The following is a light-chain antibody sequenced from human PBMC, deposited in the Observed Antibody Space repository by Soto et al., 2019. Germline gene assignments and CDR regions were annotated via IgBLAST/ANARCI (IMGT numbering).Light chain of an antibody. V-gene: IGLV1-47*01. J-gene: IGLJ1*01. CDR3: AAWDDSLSGSYV. Sequence: QSVLTQPPSASGAPGQRVTISCSGSTSNIATNYVDWYQKLPATAPKLLIYRNNQRPSGVPDRFSGSQSGTSASLAISGLRSEDQADYYCAAWDDSLSGSYVFGTGTKVTVL. CDR2: RNN. CDR1: TSNIATNY.